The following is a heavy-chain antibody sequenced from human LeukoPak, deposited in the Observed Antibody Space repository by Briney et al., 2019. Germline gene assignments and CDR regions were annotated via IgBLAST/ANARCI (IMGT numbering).Heavy chain of an antibody. V-gene: IGHV3-48*03. D-gene: IGHD3-10*01. CDR2: ISNSGTTI. CDR3: AGGYYYGSGRPYYFDY. Sequence: GGSLRLSCAASGFTFSSYEMEWVRQAPGKGLEWVSYISNSGTTIYYADSVKGRFTISRDNAKNSLYLQMNSLKAEDTAVSYCAGGYYYGSGRPYYFDYWGQGTLVTVSS. J-gene: IGHJ4*02. CDR1: GFTFSSYE.